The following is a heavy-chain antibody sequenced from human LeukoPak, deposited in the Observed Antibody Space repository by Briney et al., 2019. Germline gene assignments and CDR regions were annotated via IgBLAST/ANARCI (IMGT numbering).Heavy chain of an antibody. CDR2: INPNSGGT. CDR3: ALLWDYYDSSGYYRDY. CDR1: GYTFTVYY. V-gene: IGHV1-2*02. Sequence: GASVKVSYKASGYTFTVYYIHWVRQAPGQGLEWMGWINPNSGGTNYAQKFQGRVTMIRDTSISTAYMELSRLRSDDTAVYYCALLWDYYDSSGYYRDYWGQGTLVTVSS. J-gene: IGHJ4*02. D-gene: IGHD3-22*01.